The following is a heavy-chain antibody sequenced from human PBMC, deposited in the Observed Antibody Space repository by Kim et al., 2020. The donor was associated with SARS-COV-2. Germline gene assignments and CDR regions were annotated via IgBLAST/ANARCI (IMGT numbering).Heavy chain of an antibody. V-gene: IGHV4-39*02. CDR2: ISYNGYG. Sequence: SETLSLTCTVSGDSISSSRYYWGWILQPPGKGLEWIASISYNGYGYYNLSLKSRVTISVDTSRNQFSVKLTSVTATDSAISYCARDGTDNWGQFYHWGQ. J-gene: IGHJ4*02. CDR3: ARDGTDNWGQFYH. D-gene: IGHD1-1*01. CDR1: GDSISSSRYY.